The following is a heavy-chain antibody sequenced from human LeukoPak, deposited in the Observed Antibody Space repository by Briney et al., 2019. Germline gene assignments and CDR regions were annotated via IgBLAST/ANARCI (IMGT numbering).Heavy chain of an antibody. V-gene: IGHV3-11*04. CDR2: ISSSGSTI. CDR1: GFTFSDYY. D-gene: IGHD2-2*01. J-gene: IGHJ4*02. CDR3: ARGYCSSTSCYSYFDY. Sequence: GGSLRLSCAASGFTFSDYYMSWIRQAPGKGLEWVSYISSSGSTIYYADSVKGRFTISRDNAKNSLYLQMNSLRAEDTAVYYCARGYCSSTSCYSYFDYWGQGTLVTVSS.